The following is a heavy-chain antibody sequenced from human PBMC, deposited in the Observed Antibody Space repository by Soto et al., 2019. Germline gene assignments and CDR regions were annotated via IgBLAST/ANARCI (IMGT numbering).Heavy chain of an antibody. CDR1: GFTFSSYA. D-gene: IGHD1-26*01. CDR2: ISGSGGST. V-gene: IGHV3-23*01. CDR3: AKDPRRVGATQDY. Sequence: VQLLESGGGLVQPGGSLRLSCAASGFTFSSYAMSWVRQAPGKGLEWVSAISGSGGSTYYTDSAKGRFTISRDNSKNTLYLQMNSLRAEDTAVYYCAKDPRRVGATQDYWGQGTLVTVSS. J-gene: IGHJ4*02.